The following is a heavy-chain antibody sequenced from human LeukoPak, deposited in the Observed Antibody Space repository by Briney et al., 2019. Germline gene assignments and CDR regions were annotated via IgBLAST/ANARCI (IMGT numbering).Heavy chain of an antibody. V-gene: IGHV4-59*12. D-gene: IGHD4-17*01. CDR2: IYYSGRT. Sequence: SETLSLTCAVSGGSISSYYWSWIRQPPGKGLEWIGYIYYSGRTNYNPSLKSRVTISVDTSKHQFSLNLSSVTAADTVVYYCARDNNRALRPTGFDYWGQGTLVTVSS. CDR1: GGSISSYY. CDR3: ARDNNRALRPTGFDY. J-gene: IGHJ4*02.